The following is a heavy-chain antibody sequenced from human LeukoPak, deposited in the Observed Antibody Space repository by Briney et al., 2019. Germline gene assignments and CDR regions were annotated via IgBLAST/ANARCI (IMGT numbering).Heavy chain of an antibody. D-gene: IGHD4-11*01. CDR2: IYYSGST. J-gene: IGHJ5*02. Sequence: SETLSLTCTVSGGSISSSSYYWGWIRQPPGKGLEWIGSIYYSGSTYYNPSLKSRVTISVDTSKNQFSLKLSSVTAADTAVYYCARRYSKSSNWFDPRGQGTLVTVSS. CDR3: ARRYSKSSNWFDP. V-gene: IGHV4-39*01. CDR1: GGSISSSSYY.